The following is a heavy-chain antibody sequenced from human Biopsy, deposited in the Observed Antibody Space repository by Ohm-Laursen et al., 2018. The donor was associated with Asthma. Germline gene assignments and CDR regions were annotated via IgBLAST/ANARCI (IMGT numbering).Heavy chain of an antibody. CDR1: GFTFSSSA. Sequence: SLRLSCTASGFTFSSSAMGWVRQAPGKGLERVAVIPYDGSNKYYADSVKGRFTVSRDNSKGTLYLQMNSLRAEDTAVYFCARPYYSDRSGYYGYWGQGTLVTVSS. J-gene: IGHJ4*02. D-gene: IGHD3-22*01. CDR3: ARPYYSDRSGYYGY. CDR2: IPYDGSNK. V-gene: IGHV3-30*03.